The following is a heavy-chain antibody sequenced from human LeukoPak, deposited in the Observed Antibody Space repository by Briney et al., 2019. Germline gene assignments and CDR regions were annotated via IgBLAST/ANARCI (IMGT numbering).Heavy chain of an antibody. CDR2: IIPIFGTA. Sequence: ASVKVSCKASGGTFSSYAISWVRQAPGQGLEWMGGIIPIFGTANYAQKFQGRVTLTADESTSTAYMELSSLRSDDTAVYYCARDPDMSSYGLVSWFDPWGQGTLVTVSS. D-gene: IGHD5-18*01. J-gene: IGHJ5*02. CDR3: ARDPDMSSYGLVSWFDP. V-gene: IGHV1-69*01. CDR1: GGTFSSYA.